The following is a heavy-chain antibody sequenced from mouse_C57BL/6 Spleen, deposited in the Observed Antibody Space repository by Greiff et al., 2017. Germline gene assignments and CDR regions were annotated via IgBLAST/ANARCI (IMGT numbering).Heavy chain of an antibody. D-gene: IGHD1-1*01. CDR1: GFTFSDYG. J-gene: IGHJ1*03. V-gene: IGHV5-17*01. Sequence: EVQGVESGGGLVKPGGSLKLSCAASGFTFSDYGMHWVRQAPEKGLEWVAYISSGSSTIYYADTVKGRFTISRDNAKNTLFLQITSLRSEDTAMYYCARGEDTTKNDWYFDVWGTGTTVTVAS. CDR3: ARGEDTTKNDWYFDV. CDR2: ISSGSSTI.